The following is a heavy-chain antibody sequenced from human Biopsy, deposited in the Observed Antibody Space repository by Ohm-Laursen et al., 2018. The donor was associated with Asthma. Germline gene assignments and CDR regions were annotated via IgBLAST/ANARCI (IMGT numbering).Heavy chain of an antibody. D-gene: IGHD4-17*01. Sequence: SDTLSLTCYVSADSISGNYWWNWVRQSPGKGLEWIGQIYHRGYSNYNPSLKSRVTISIDKSKNQFSLTLTSVTAADTAVYYCAGVDYGDTEIDYWGQGTLVTVSS. CDR3: AGVDYGDTEIDY. J-gene: IGHJ4*02. CDR2: IYHRGYS. CDR1: ADSISGNYW. V-gene: IGHV4/OR15-8*02.